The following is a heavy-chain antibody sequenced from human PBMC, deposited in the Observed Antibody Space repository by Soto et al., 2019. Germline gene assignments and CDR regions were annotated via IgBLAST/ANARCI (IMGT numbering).Heavy chain of an antibody. CDR1: GFSLSTNEVG. V-gene: IGHV2-5*02. Sequence: QITLKESGPTLVKPTQTLTLTCTFTGFSLSTNEVGVGWIRQPPGKALEWLALIYWDDDKRYSPSPSLKRRLTITKDTFKNQVVLTMTNMDPVDTATYYCAHKYESGSYSLDPWGQGTLVTVSS. CDR2: IYWDDDK. D-gene: IGHD3-10*01. J-gene: IGHJ5*02. CDR3: AHKYESGSYSLDP.